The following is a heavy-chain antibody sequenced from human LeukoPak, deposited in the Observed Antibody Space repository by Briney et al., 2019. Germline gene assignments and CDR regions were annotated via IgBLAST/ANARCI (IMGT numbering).Heavy chain of an antibody. CDR1: GFTFSSYA. D-gene: IGHD3-10*01. CDR2: ISGSGGST. Sequence: GGSLRLSCAASGFTFSSYAMSWVRQAPGEGLEWVSAISGSGGSTYYADSVKGRFTISRDNSKNTVYLQMNSLRAEDTAVCYCAKARVLRVYYGSGNLDYWGQGTLVTVSS. J-gene: IGHJ4*02. V-gene: IGHV3-23*01. CDR3: AKARVLRVYYGSGNLDY.